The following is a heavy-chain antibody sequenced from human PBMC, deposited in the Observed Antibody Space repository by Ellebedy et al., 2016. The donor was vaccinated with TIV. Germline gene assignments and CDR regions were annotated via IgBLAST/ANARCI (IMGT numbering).Heavy chain of an antibody. CDR1: GFSLSTSGVG. J-gene: IGHJ5*02. CDR3: AHRGGYCSSTSCLPAGWFDP. CDR2: IYWNDDK. D-gene: IGHD2-2*01. V-gene: IGHV2-5*01. Sequence: SGPTLVKPTQTLTLTCTFSGFSLSTSGVGVGWIRQPPGKALEWLALIYWNDDKRYSPSLKSRLTITKDTSKNQVVLTMTNMYPVDTATYYCAHRGGYCSSTSCLPAGWFDPWGQGTLVTVSS.